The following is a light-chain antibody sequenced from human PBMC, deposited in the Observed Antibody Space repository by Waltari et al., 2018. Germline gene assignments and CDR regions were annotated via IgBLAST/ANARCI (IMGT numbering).Light chain of an antibody. V-gene: IGKV3-11*01. J-gene: IGKJ4*01. Sequence: IVLTQSPATLPLTPGEGATLSFRASQNVSSCLAWYQQRPGQAPRLLIYDTSNRATGIPVRFSGSGSGTDFTLTISSLEPEDFAVYYCQQRKNWPLTFGGGTKVEIK. CDR3: QQRKNWPLT. CDR1: QNVSSC. CDR2: DTS.